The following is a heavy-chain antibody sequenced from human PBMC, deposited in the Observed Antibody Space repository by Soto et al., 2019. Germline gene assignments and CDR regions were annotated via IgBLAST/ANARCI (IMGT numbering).Heavy chain of an antibody. CDR1: GGTFSSYA. V-gene: IGHV1-69*13. CDR2: IIPIFGTA. J-gene: IGHJ6*02. D-gene: IGHD3-22*01. Sequence: SVKVSCKASGGTFSSYAISWVRQAPGQGLEWMGGIIPIFGTANYAQKFQGRVTITADESTSTAYMELSSLRSEDTAVYYCAGDTREKKDYYDSSGTDLYGMDVWGQGTTVTVSS. CDR3: AGDTREKKDYYDSSGTDLYGMDV.